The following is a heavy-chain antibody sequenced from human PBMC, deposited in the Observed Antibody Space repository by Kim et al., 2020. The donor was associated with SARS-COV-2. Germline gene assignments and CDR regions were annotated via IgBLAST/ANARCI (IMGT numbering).Heavy chain of an antibody. CDR3: ASSSSGYSSGWYPFDY. V-gene: IGHV4-59*08. D-gene: IGHD6-19*01. CDR2: IYYSGST. CDR1: GGSISSYY. J-gene: IGHJ4*02. Sequence: SETLSLTCTVSGGSISSYYWSWIRQPPGKGLEWIGYIYYSGSTNYNPSLKSRVTISVDTSKNQFSLKLSSVTAADTAVYYCASSSSGYSSGWYPFDYWGQGTLVTVSS.